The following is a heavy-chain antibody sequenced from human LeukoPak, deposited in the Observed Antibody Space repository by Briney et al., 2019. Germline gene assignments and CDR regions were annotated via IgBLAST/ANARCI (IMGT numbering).Heavy chain of an antibody. CDR2: ISYAGSNK. Sequence: GGSLRLSCAASGFTFSNYGMHWVRQAPGKGLEWVAVISYAGSNKYYAESVKGRFTISRDNSKNTVYLQMNSLRAEDTAVYYCARDSRQDYYDSSGYLWFAFDIWGQGTMVTVSS. CDR1: GFTFSNYG. J-gene: IGHJ3*02. D-gene: IGHD3-22*01. V-gene: IGHV3-30*03. CDR3: ARDSRQDYYDSSGYLWFAFDI.